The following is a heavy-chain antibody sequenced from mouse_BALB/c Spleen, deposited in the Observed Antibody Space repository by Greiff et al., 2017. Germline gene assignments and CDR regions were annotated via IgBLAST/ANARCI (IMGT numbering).Heavy chain of an antibody. D-gene: IGHD3-3*01. J-gene: IGHJ1*01. CDR3: VRLGRYWYFDV. CDR1: GFTFNTYA. V-gene: IGHV10-1*02. Sequence: GGGLVQPKGSLKLSCAASGFTFNTYAMNWVRQAPGKGLEWVARIRSKSNNYATYYADSVKDRFTISRDDSQSMLYLQMNNLKTEDTAMYYCVRLGRYWYFDVWGAGTTVTVSS. CDR2: IRSKSNNYAT.